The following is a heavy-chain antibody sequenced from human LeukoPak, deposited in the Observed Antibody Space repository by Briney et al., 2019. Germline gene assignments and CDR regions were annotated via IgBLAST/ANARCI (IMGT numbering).Heavy chain of an antibody. CDR1: GFTFSIYA. V-gene: IGHV3-23*01. J-gene: IGHJ4*02. CDR2: ISGSGGTA. Sequence: GGSLRLSCAASGFTFSIYAMSWVRQAPWKGLEWVSAISGSGGTAYYADSVKGRFTISRDNAKNSLYLQMNSLRAEDTAVYYCARGCRSSTSCYADYWGQGTLVTVSS. D-gene: IGHD2-2*01. CDR3: ARGCRSSTSCYADY.